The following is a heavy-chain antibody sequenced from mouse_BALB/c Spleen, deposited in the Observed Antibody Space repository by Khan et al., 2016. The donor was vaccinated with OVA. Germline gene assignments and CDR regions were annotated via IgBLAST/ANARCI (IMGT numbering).Heavy chain of an antibody. CDR2: ISTYYGDA. CDR1: GYTFTDFT. V-gene: IGHV1S137*01. Sequence: QVQLKESGAELVRPGVSVKISCKGSGYTFTDFTMHWVKQSHAMSLEWIGVISTYYGDATYNQKFKDKATMTVDKSSSTAYMELARLTSEDSAMYLGTRGGGGNRFAYWGQGTLVTVSA. J-gene: IGHJ3*01. CDR3: TRGGGGNRFAY. D-gene: IGHD3-3*01.